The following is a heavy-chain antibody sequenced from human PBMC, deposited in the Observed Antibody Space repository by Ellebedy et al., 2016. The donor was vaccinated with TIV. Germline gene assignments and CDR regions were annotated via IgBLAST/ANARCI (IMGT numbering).Heavy chain of an antibody. Sequence: MPSETLSLTCAVYGGSFSDFYWSWIRQTPGKGLEWIGEINHIESTTYNPSLNSRVTISLDTSKKQFTLKLSSVTAADTAVYYCARDHYYDSSGYYNFDYWGQGTLVTVSS. CDR3: ARDHYYDSSGYYNFDY. CDR2: INHIEST. V-gene: IGHV4-34*01. CDR1: GGSFSDFY. J-gene: IGHJ4*02. D-gene: IGHD3-22*01.